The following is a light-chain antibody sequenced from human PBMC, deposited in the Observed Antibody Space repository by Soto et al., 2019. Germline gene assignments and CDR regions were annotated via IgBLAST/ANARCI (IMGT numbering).Light chain of an antibody. V-gene: IGKV3-11*01. CDR1: QSVSSY. J-gene: IGKJ2*01. CDR2: DAS. Sequence: EIVLTQSPATLSLSPGERATLSCRASQSVSSYLAWYQQKPGQAPRLLIYDASNRATGIPARFSGSGSGTDFTLTTSSLEPEDFAVYYCQQRSTWPRYTFGQGTKLEIK. CDR3: QQRSTWPRYT.